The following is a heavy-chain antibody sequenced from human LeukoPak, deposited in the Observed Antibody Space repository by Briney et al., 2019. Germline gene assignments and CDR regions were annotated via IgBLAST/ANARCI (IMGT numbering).Heavy chain of an antibody. D-gene: IGHD6-19*01. CDR2: ISSSSSYI. CDR1: GFTFSSYG. J-gene: IGHJ4*02. CDR3: ARDGAASGWYVPVVDY. V-gene: IGHV3-21*01. Sequence: GGSLRLSCAASGFTFSSYGMNWVRQAPGKGLEWVSSISSSSSYIYYADSVKGRFTISRDNAKNSLYLQMNSLRAEDTAVYYCARDGAASGWYVPVVDYWGQGTLVPVSS.